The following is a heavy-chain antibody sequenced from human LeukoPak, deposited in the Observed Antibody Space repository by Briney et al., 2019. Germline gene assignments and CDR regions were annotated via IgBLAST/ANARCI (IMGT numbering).Heavy chain of an antibody. CDR3: ARNRGYYGSTSKVDY. V-gene: IGHV4-39*01. CDR2: IYYSGST. J-gene: IGHJ4*02. Sequence: SETLSLTCTVSGGSITSSSSYWGWIRQTPGKGLEWIGSIYYSGSTYYNPSLKSRITLSVDTSKNQFSLKVNSVTAADTAFYYCARNRGYYGSTSKVDYWGQGTLVTVSS. D-gene: IGHD3-10*01. CDR1: GGSITSSSSY.